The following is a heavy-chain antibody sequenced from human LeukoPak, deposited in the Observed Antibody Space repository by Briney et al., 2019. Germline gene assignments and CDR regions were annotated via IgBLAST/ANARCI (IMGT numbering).Heavy chain of an antibody. Sequence: GGSLRLSCAASGFTFSAYSMNWVRQAPGKGLEWVSYISSGGGTIYYADSVKGRFTISRDNAKNSLYLQMNSLRAEDAAVYYCARDLYSSTWYAFDYRGQGTLVTVSS. CDR3: ARDLYSSTWYAFDY. V-gene: IGHV3-48*04. CDR2: ISSGGGTI. D-gene: IGHD6-13*01. J-gene: IGHJ4*02. CDR1: GFTFSAYS.